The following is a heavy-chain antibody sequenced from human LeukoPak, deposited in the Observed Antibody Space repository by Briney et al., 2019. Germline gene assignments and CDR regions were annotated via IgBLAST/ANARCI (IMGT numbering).Heavy chain of an antibody. D-gene: IGHD6-19*01. J-gene: IGHJ3*02. V-gene: IGHV3-7*02. CDR2: IKQDGSEK. CDR1: GFTFSTYW. CDR3: ARTYSSGWYGGDAFDI. Sequence: SGESLRLSCAASGFTFSTYWMNWVRQAPGKGLEWVANIKQDGSEKYYVDSVKGRFTISRDNAKTSLYLQMNSLRAEDTAVYYCARTYSSGWYGGDAFDIWGQGTMVTVSS.